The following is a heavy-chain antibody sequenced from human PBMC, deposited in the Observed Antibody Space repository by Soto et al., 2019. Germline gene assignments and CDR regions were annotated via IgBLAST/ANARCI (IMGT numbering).Heavy chain of an antibody. Sequence: PGGSLRLSCAASGFTFSSYAMHWVRRAPGKGLEWVAVISYDGSNKYYADSVKGRFTISRDNSKNTLYLQMNSLRAEDTAVYYCARDAAGYCSSTSCTRPGVMGMDVWGQGTTVTVSS. D-gene: IGHD2-2*01. V-gene: IGHV3-30-3*01. CDR3: ARDAAGYCSSTSCTRPGVMGMDV. J-gene: IGHJ6*02. CDR2: ISYDGSNK. CDR1: GFTFSSYA.